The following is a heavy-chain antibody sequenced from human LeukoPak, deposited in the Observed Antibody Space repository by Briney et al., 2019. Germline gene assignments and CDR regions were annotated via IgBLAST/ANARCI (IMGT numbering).Heavy chain of an antibody. J-gene: IGHJ4*02. CDR3: AKRHLVYYFDY. D-gene: IGHD2-21*01. CDR2: ISSSSSYI. CDR1: GLTFSSYS. V-gene: IGHV3-21*01. Sequence: PGGSLRLSCAASGLTFSSYSMNWVRQAPGKGLEWVSSISSSSSYIYYADSVKGRFTISRDNSKNTLYLQMNSLRAEDTAVYYCAKRHLVYYFDYWGQGSLVTVSS.